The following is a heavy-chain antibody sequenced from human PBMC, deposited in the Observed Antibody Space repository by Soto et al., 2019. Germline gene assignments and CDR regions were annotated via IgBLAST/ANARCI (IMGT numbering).Heavy chain of an antibody. V-gene: IGHV3-9*01. D-gene: IGHD3-22*01. J-gene: IGHJ3*02. CDR1: GFTFDDYA. Sequence: EVQLVESGGGLVHPGRSLRLSCAASGFTFDDYAMHWVRQAPGKGLEWVSGISWNSGSIGYADSVKGRFTISRDNAKNSLYLQMNSLRAEDTALYYCAKGEGDYYDSSGYYSAFDIWGQGTMVTVSS. CDR2: ISWNSGSI. CDR3: AKGEGDYYDSSGYYSAFDI.